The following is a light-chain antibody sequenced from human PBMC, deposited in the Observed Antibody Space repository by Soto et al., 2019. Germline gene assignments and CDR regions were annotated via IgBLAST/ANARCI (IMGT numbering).Light chain of an antibody. CDR2: GAS. V-gene: IGKV3-20*01. J-gene: IGKJ3*01. CDR3: QQYGCSPLT. CDR1: QSVSINY. Sequence: EIVLTQSPGTLSLSPGERATLSCRASQSVSINYLAWYQQKPGPGPRLLIYGASNRATLIPDRFSGSGSGTDFTLAISRLEPEDFAVYYCQQYGCSPLTFGPGTKVDIK.